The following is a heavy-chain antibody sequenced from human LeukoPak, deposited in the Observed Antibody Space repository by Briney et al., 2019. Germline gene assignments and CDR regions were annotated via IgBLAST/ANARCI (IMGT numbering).Heavy chain of an antibody. CDR1: GGSFSGYY. V-gene: IGHV4-34*01. D-gene: IGHD3-22*01. CDR2: INHSGST. Sequence: SETLSLTCAVYGGSFSGYYWSWIRQPPGKGLEWIGEINHSGSTNYNPSLKSRVTISVDTSKNQFSLKLSSVTAADTAVYYCASAYYYDSSGLGMDVWGQGTTVTVSS. J-gene: IGHJ6*02. CDR3: ASAYYYDSSGLGMDV.